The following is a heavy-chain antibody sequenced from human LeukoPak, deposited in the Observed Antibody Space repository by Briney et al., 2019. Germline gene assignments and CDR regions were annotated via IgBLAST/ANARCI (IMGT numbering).Heavy chain of an antibody. J-gene: IGHJ4*02. V-gene: IGHV1-69*02. CDR3: ARMSTVSSPFDY. CDR2: IIPILGIA. Sequence: ASVKVSCKASGGTFSSYTISWVRQAPGQGLEWMGRIIPILGIANYAQKFQGRVTITADKSTSTAYMELSSLRSEDTAVYYCARMSTVSSPFDYWGQGTLVTVSS. CDR1: GGTFSSYT. D-gene: IGHD4-11*01.